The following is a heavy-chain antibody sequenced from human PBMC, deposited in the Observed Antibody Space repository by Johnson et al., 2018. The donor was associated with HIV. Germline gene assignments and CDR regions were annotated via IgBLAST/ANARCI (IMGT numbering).Heavy chain of an antibody. CDR1: GFTFSRYA. Sequence: VQLVESGGGVVQPGRSLRLSCAASGFTFSRYAMHWVRQAPGKGLEWVAVISFDGSNKYYADSVKGRFTISRDNAKNTLYLQMNSLRAEDTAVYYCAKGSWALWSPWGQGTMVAVSS. V-gene: IGHV3-30-3*01. J-gene: IGHJ3*01. CDR2: ISFDGSNK. D-gene: IGHD1-26*01. CDR3: AKGSWALWSP.